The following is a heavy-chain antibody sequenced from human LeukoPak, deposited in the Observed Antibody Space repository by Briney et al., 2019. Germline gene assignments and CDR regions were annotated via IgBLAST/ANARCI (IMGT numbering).Heavy chain of an antibody. CDR2: IIPILGIA. Sequence: SVKVSCKASGYTFIGYYIHWVRQAPGQGLEWMGRIIPILGIANYAQKFQGRVTITADKSTSTAYMELSSLRSEDTAVYYCASRLRVDWGQGTLVTVSS. CDR3: ASRLRVD. J-gene: IGHJ4*02. CDR1: GYTFIGYY. D-gene: IGHD3-3*01. V-gene: IGHV1-69*02.